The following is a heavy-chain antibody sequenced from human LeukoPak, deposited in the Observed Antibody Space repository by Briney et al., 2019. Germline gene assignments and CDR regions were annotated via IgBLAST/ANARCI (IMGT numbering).Heavy chain of an antibody. CDR3: ASGPGGNWAGY. J-gene: IGHJ4*02. V-gene: IGHV3-53*01. CDR1: GFTVSSNY. CDR2: IYSGGST. D-gene: IGHD1-1*01. Sequence: GGSLRLSCAASGFTVSSNYMSWVRQASGKGLEWVSVIYSGGSTYYADSVKGRFTISRDNFKNTLYLQMNSLRAEDTAVYYCASGPGGNWAGYWGQGTLVTVSS.